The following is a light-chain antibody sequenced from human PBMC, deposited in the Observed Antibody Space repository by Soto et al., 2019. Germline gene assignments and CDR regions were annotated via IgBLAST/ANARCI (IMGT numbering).Light chain of an antibody. Sequence: EIVLTQSPATLSLSPGERATLSCRASQSVSSYLAWYQQRPGQAPRLLIYDASNRATGIAARFSGSGSWTDFTLTISSLEADDFAVYYCQQRSDWPPYTFGQGTKLEIK. V-gene: IGKV3-11*01. J-gene: IGKJ2*01. CDR3: QQRSDWPPYT. CDR1: QSVSSY. CDR2: DAS.